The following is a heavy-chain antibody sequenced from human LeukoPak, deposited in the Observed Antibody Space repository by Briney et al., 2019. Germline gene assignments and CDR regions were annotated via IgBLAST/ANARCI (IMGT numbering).Heavy chain of an antibody. D-gene: IGHD6-13*01. Sequence: WETLSLTCAVYGGSFSGYYWSWIRQPPGKGLEWIGEINHSGSTNYNPSLKSRVTISVDTSKNQFSLKLSSVTAADTAVYYCARKKRYSSSSQDYWGQGTLVTVSS. J-gene: IGHJ4*02. CDR2: INHSGST. CDR3: ARKKRYSSSSQDY. CDR1: GGSFSGYY. V-gene: IGHV4-34*01.